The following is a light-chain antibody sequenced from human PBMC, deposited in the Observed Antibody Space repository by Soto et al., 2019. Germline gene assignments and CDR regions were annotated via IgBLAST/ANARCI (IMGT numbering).Light chain of an antibody. Sequence: EVVLTQSPATLSLSPGERATLSCRASQSLGSYLAWYQHKPGQAPRLLIDDASSRAPGIPARFGGSGSGTEFTLTISSLEPEDFAVYYYQYRTTFGQGTRLDSK. V-gene: IGKV3-11*01. CDR1: QSLGSY. CDR2: DAS. CDR3: QYRTT. J-gene: IGKJ5*01.